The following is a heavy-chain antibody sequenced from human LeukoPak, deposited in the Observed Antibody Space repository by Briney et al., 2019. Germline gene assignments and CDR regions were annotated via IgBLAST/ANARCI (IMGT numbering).Heavy chain of an antibody. J-gene: IGHJ5*02. D-gene: IGHD1-26*01. V-gene: IGHV3-48*03. Sequence: PGGSLRLSRAASGFTFSSYEMNWVRQAPGKGLEWISYITADGTSKKDADSVKGRFTISRDNAKNSMYLQMNSLRAEDTALYYCVREVEWERFDPWGQGTLVTVSS. CDR2: ITADGTSK. CDR3: VREVEWERFDP. CDR1: GFTFSSYE.